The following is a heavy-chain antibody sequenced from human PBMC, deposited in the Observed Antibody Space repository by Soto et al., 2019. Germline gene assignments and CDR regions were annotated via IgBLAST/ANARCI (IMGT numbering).Heavy chain of an antibody. CDR1: GYTFRNYA. V-gene: IGHV1-18*04. CDR2: INSYKGDT. J-gene: IGHJ5*01. Sequence: QVHLVQSGAEVKEPGASVQVSCKASGYTFRNYAITWVRQAPGQGLARMGWINSYKGDTNYAHKFQGRVSMTTDTSTSTAYMALRKLSSDETAIYDCSVYAAFWSGGKLNCFDSWGQGTLVTVSS. D-gene: IGHD3-3*01. CDR3: SVYAAFWSGGKLNCFDS.